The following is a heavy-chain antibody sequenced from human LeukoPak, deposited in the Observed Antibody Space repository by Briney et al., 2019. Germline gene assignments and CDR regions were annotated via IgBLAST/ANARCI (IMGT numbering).Heavy chain of an antibody. CDR1: GYTFTGYY. V-gene: IGHV1-2*06. D-gene: IGHD6-13*01. CDR2: INPNSGGT. CDR3: ARIAAADLDFDY. J-gene: IGHJ4*02. Sequence: ASVKVSCKASGYTFTGYYMHWVRQAPGQGLEWIGRINPNSGGTNYAQKFQGRVTMTRDTSISTAYMELSRLRSDDTAVYYCARIAAADLDFDYWGQGTLVTVSS.